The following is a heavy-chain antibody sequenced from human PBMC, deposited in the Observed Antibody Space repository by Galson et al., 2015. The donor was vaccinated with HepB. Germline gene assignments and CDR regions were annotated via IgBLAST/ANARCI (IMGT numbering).Heavy chain of an antibody. CDR3: AKGSVTADY. Sequence: SLRLSCAASGFTFSTYVMHWVRQAPGKGLEWVAVISYDGSNEHYADSVKGRFTISRDNSKNTLYLQLSSLRPEDTAVYYCAKGSVTADYWGQGTLVTVSS. CDR2: ISYDGSNE. J-gene: IGHJ4*02. CDR1: GFTFSTYV. V-gene: IGHV3-30*18. D-gene: IGHD2-21*02.